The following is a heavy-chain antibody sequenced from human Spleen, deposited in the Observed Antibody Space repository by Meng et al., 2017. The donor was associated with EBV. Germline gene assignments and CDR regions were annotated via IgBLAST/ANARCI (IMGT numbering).Heavy chain of an antibody. CDR2: IYHSGRT. CDR3: ARGRGGYYIFDY. V-gene: IGHV4-4*02. J-gene: IGHJ4*02. Sequence: GRPREPGPGLVKPSGNLSLTCTVSGGSSSGYYWYSWVRQPPGKGLEWIGEIYHSGRTNYNPSLKSRATISADKSETQFSLNLKSVTAADTAVYYCARGRGGYYIFDYWGQGTLVTVSS. D-gene: IGHD3-22*01. CDR1: GGSSSGYYW.